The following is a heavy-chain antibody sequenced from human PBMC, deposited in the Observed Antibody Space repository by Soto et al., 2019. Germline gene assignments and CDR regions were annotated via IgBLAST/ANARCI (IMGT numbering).Heavy chain of an antibody. CDR2: IGDSGAST. CDR1: GFSFSSFA. J-gene: IGHJ6*04. V-gene: IGHV3-23*01. D-gene: IGHD1-26*01. CDR3: AQGVELDV. Sequence: EVLLLESGGGLVQPGGSLRLSCEASGFSFSSFAMNWVRQAPGKGLEWVSAIGDSGASTYYAGSVKGRFTISRDNSRNTLYLQLNSLRAEDTAVYYCAQGVELDVWGNGTTVTVSS.